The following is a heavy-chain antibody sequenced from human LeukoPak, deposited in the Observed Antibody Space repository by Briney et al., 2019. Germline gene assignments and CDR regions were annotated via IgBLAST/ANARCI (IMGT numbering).Heavy chain of an antibody. CDR1: GYTFTSSG. J-gene: IGHJ6*03. Sequence: GSAKVSCMASGYTFTSSGISWVRQAPGQRLEWMAWINPNSGGTNSAQKFQGRVTMTRDTSISTAYMELSRLRSDETAVYYCARLRVDEGSYYYYYMDGWGKGTTVTVSS. CDR3: ARLRVDEGSYYYYYMDG. V-gene: IGHV1-2*02. D-gene: IGHD5-12*01. CDR2: INPNSGGT.